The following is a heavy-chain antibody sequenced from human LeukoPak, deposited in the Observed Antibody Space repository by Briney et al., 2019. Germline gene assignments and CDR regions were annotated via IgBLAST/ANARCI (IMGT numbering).Heavy chain of an antibody. CDR1: GFTFSSYG. J-gene: IGHJ5*01. CDR3: AKGGPILGYWFES. V-gene: IGHV3-30*18. D-gene: IGHD3-3*01. CDR2: ISYDGSNI. Sequence: GGSLRLSCAASGFTFSSYGMHWVRQAPGKGLEWVAVISYDGSNIYYADSVKGRFTISRDNSKNTLYLQMNSLRAEDTAVYYCAKGGPILGYWFESWGQGTLVTVSS.